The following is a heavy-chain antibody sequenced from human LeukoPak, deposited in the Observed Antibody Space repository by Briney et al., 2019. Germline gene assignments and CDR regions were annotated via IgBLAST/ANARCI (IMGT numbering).Heavy chain of an antibody. CDR2: MDPNRGNT. J-gene: IGHJ4*02. CDR1: GYTFTSYD. CDR3: PREFPVVAPTQGDDY. D-gene: IGHD2-21*01. V-gene: IGHV1-8*01. Sequence: ASAKVSCKASGYTFTSYDINWVPQATGQGLECMRWMDPNRGNTRYAQNFQGRVTMTRDTSISTAYMELSSLTSEDTAVYYCPREFPVVAPTQGDDYWGQGTLVTVPS.